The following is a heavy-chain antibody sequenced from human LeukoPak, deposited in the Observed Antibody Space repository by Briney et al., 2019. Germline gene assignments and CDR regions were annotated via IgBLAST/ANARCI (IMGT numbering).Heavy chain of an antibody. Sequence: SETPSLTCTVSGASFSSSTYYWGWIRQPPGKGLEWIGSIYYGGGTYYNPSLKSRVTMSVDTSKKQFSLKLSSVTAADTAVYYCARHAGGIAAAGTRPFDYWGQGTLVTVSS. CDR3: ARHAGGIAAAGTRPFDY. CDR2: IYYGGGT. D-gene: IGHD6-13*01. CDR1: GASFSSSTYY. V-gene: IGHV4-39*01. J-gene: IGHJ4*02.